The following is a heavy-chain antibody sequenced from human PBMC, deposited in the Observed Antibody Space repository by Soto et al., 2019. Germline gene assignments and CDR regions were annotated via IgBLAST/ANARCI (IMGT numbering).Heavy chain of an antibody. Sequence: VASVKVSCKASGYTFTVYYMHWVRQAPGQGLEWMGWINPKSGGTMYPQKFQGRVTMTWDTSISTAYMALTRLRSDDTAVYYCARDLAKGGGSAGFDYWGQGTLVTVSS. J-gene: IGHJ4*02. D-gene: IGHD1-26*01. CDR1: GYTFTVYY. V-gene: IGHV1-2*02. CDR2: INPKSGGT. CDR3: ARDLAKGGGSAGFDY.